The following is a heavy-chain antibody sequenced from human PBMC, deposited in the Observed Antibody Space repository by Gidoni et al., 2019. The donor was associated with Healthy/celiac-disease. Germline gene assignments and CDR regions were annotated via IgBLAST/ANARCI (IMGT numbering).Heavy chain of an antibody. V-gene: IGHV5-51*01. J-gene: IGHJ6*02. D-gene: IGHD6-13*01. CDR1: GYSFTSYW. Sequence: EVQLVQSGAEVKTPGESRKISCKGTGYSFTSYWTDWVRQMPGKGLEWMGVIYPGDSDTRYSPSFQGQVTISADKSISTAYLQWSSLKASDTAMYYCARHSSSWYLKGNYYYYGMDVWGQGTTVTVSS. CDR2: IYPGDSDT. CDR3: ARHSSSWYLKGNYYYYGMDV.